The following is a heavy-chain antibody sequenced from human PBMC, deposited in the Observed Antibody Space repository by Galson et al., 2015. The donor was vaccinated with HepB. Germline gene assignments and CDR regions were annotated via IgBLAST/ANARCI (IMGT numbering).Heavy chain of an antibody. V-gene: IGHV4-39*01. Sequence: SETLSLTCTVSGGSISSSSYYWGWIRQPPGKGLEWIGSIYYSGSTYYNPSLKSRVTISVDTSKNQFSLKLSSVTAADTAVYYCANRRNYYDSSGYSNWFDPWGQGTLVTVSS. CDR2: IYYSGST. CDR1: GGSISSSSYY. CDR3: ANRRNYYDSSGYSNWFDP. D-gene: IGHD3-22*01. J-gene: IGHJ5*02.